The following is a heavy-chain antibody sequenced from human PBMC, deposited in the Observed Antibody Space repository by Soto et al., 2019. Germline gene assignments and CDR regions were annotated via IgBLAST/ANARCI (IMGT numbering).Heavy chain of an antibody. D-gene: IGHD1-26*01. Sequence: GSLRLSCATSGFSFSGSAMHWVRQASGKGLEWVGRIRSKANSYATAYAASVKGRFTISRDDSKNTTYLQMNSLKTEDTAVYYCTRFPRGTPVTKLDYWGQGTLVTVSS. CDR3: TRFPRGTPVTKLDY. J-gene: IGHJ4*02. CDR1: GFSFSGSA. V-gene: IGHV3-73*01. CDR2: IRSKANSYAT.